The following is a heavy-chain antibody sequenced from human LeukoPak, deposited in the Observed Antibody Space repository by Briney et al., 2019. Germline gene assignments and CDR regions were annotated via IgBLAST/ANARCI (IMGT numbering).Heavy chain of an antibody. J-gene: IGHJ5*02. D-gene: IGHD3-16*01. CDR2: IHTSWTT. CDR1: GGSMYSYY. Sequence: PSETLSLTCSVSGGSMYSYYWSSIRQAAGKGLEWIGRIHTSWTTYYNPSLKSRVTLSVDTSMNQFSLRLTSVTAADTAVYYCARGDYYDGGGRNWFDPWGQGTLVTVSP. CDR3: ARGDYYDGGGRNWFDP. V-gene: IGHV4-4*07.